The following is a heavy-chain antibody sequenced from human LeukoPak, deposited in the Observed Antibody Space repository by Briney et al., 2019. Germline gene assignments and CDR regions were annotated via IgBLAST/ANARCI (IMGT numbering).Heavy chain of an antibody. CDR2: TKQDGSEK. V-gene: IGHV3-7*01. CDR1: GFTFSRYW. J-gene: IGHJ3*02. Sequence: PGGSLRLSCAASGFTFSRYWMSWVRQAPGKGLEWVANTKQDGSEKYYVDSVKGRFTISRDNAKNSLYLHMNSLRAEDTAVYYCARELAAGAGAFDIWGQGTMVTVSS. D-gene: IGHD6-13*01. CDR3: ARELAAGAGAFDI.